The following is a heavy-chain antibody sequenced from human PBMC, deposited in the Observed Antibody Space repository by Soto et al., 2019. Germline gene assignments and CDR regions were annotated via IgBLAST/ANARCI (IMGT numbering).Heavy chain of an antibody. CDR1: GFTVSSKY. J-gene: IGHJ6*04. V-gene: IGHV3-66*01. D-gene: IGHD2-15*01. CDR3: ARDDVLCDGGRCYGVPLDV. Sequence: EVHLVESGGGLVQPGGSLRLSCAASGFTVSSKYMSWVRQAPGKGLEWVSLIQSGGPTYYADSVKGRFTISRDTSEYTLHLQMDSLRAEDTAVYYCARDDVLCDGGRCYGVPLDVGGKGTTVTVSS. CDR2: IQSGGPT.